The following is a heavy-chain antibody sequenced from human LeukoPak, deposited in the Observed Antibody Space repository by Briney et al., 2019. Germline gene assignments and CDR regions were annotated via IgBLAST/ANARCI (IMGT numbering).Heavy chain of an antibody. CDR3: ARDALVLRFLEWLESDDAFDI. Sequence: ASVKVSCKASGYTFTIYGISWVRQAPGQGLEWMGWISGYNGNTNYAQKFQGRVTMTTDTSTSTAYMELRSLRSDDTAVYYCARDALVLRFLEWLESDDAFDIWGQGTMVTVSS. CDR1: GYTFTIYG. D-gene: IGHD3-3*01. V-gene: IGHV1-18*01. J-gene: IGHJ3*02. CDR2: ISGYNGNT.